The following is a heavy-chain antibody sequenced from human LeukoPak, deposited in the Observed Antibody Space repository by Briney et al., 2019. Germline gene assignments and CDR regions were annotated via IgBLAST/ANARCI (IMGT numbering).Heavy chain of an antibody. J-gene: IGHJ5*02. CDR3: ARYDYGDCWFDP. D-gene: IGHD4-17*01. CDR1: GGSMNNYY. CDR2: ISDSGST. Sequence: TPSETLSLTCTVSGGSMNNYYWSWIRQAPGKGLEWIGYISDSGSTNYNPSLRSRVIISVDTSKNQFSLKLSSVTAADTALYYCARYDYGDCWFDPWGQGTLVTVSS. V-gene: IGHV4-59*01.